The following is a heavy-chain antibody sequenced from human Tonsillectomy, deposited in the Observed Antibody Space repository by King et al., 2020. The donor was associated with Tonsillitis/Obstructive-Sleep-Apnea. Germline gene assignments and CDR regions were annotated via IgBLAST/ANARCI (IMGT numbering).Heavy chain of an antibody. Sequence: VQVVESGGGLVQPGRSLRLSCTTSGFTFGDYAMNWVRQAPGKGLEWVGFIRGKAYGGTTEYAASVKGRFTITRDDSKSIAYLQMNSLKSEATAVYYCPRPPSATYFDSWAQGPLVPFSS. V-gene: IGHV3-49*04. D-gene: IGHD3-3*01. CDR1: GFTFGDYA. CDR3: PRPPSATYFDS. CDR2: IRGKAYGGTT. J-gene: IGHJ4*02.